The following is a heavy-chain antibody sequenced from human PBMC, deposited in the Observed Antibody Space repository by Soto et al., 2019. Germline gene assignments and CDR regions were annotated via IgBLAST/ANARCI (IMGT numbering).Heavy chain of an antibody. CDR1: GGSISSGGYS. D-gene: IGHD6-13*01. V-gene: IGHV4-30-2*01. CDR2: IYHSGST. CDR3: AKDSGSQGGYFDY. Sequence: SETLSLTCAVSGGSISSGGYSWSWIRQPPGKGLEWIGCIYHSGSTYYNPSLKSRVTISVDRSKNQFSLKLSSVTAADTAVYYCAKDSGSQGGYFDYWGQGTLVTVSS. J-gene: IGHJ4*02.